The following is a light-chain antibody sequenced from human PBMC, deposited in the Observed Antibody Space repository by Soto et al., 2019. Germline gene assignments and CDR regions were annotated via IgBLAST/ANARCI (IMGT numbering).Light chain of an antibody. V-gene: IGKV1-12*01. CDR1: KGISSW. Sequence: DIQMTQSPSSVSASVGDRVTITCRASKGISSWLAWYQHKPGKAPKLLIYAASSLQSGVPSRFSGSGSGTDFTLTSSSLQPEDVATYDCQKTNGFPRTFGQGTKVEIK. CDR3: QKTNGFPRT. J-gene: IGKJ1*01. CDR2: AAS.